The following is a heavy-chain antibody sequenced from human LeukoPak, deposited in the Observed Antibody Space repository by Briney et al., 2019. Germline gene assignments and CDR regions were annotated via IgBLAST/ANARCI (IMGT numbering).Heavy chain of an antibody. J-gene: IGHJ4*02. D-gene: IGHD5-24*01. CDR3: ARVDQLRSLDY. V-gene: IGHV4-59*01. Sequence: SETLSLTCTVSGGSISSYYWSCIRQPPGKVLEWIGYIYYSGSTSYNPSPKSRVTISVDTSKNQFSLKLSSVTAADTAVYYCARVDQLRSLDYWGQGTLVTVSS. CDR1: GGSISSYY. CDR2: IYYSGST.